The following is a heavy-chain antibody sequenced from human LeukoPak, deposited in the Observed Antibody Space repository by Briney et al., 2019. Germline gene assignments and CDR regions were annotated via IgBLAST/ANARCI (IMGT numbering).Heavy chain of an antibody. D-gene: IGHD3-10*01. V-gene: IGHV3-23*01. CDR3: ARHLLWFGELSGGFDY. Sequence: GGSLRLSCAASRFTFSSYGMSWVRQAPGKGLEWVSGISSSGGSTYYADSVKGRFTISRDNSRNTLHLQMNSLRAEDTAVYYCARHLLWFGELSGGFDYWGQGTLVTVSS. CDR2: ISSSGGST. CDR1: RFTFSSYG. J-gene: IGHJ4*02.